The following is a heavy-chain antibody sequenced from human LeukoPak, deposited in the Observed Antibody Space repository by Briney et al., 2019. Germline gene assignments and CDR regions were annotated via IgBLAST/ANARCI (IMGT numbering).Heavy chain of an antibody. V-gene: IGHV1-2*02. Sequence: ASVKVSCKASGYTFRDYYIHWVRQAPGQGLEWMGWINPKNVGTTYAQKFQGRVTMTRDTSISTVYMELSRLGSDDTAVYYCAREASGGSYFAYWGQGTLVTVSA. J-gene: IGHJ4*02. CDR2: INPKNVGT. CDR1: GYTFRDYY. D-gene: IGHD2-15*01. CDR3: AREASGGSYFAY.